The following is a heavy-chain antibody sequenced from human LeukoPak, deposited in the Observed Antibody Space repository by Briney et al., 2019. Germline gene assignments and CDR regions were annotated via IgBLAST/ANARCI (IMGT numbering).Heavy chain of an antibody. CDR1: GYTFTSYD. CDR2: MNPNSGNT. CDR3: ARGLTKVFRYNWNLEDAFDI. J-gene: IGHJ3*02. V-gene: IGHV1-8*03. D-gene: IGHD1-20*01. Sequence: GASVKVSCKASGYTFTSYDINWVRQATGQGLEWMGWMNPNSGNTGYAQKFQGRVTITRNTSISTAYMELSSLRSEDTAVYYCARGLTKVFRYNWNLEDAFDIWGQGTMVTVSS.